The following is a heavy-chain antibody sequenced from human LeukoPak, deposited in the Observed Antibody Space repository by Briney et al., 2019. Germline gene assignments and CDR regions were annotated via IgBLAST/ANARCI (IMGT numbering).Heavy chain of an antibody. J-gene: IGHJ6*02. Sequence: GGSLRLSCAASVFTFDDYAMHWVRQAPGKGLEWVSGISWNSGSIGYADSVKGRFTISRDNAKNSLYLQMNSLRAEDTALYYCAKAYSVRGYYYYGMDVWGQGTTVTVSS. D-gene: IGHD3-10*02. CDR1: VFTFDDYA. CDR3: AKAYSVRGYYYYGMDV. CDR2: ISWNSGSI. V-gene: IGHV3-9*01.